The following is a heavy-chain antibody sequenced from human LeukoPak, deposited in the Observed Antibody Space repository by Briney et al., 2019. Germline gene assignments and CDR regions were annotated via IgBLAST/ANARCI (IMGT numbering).Heavy chain of an antibody. Sequence: PSQTLSLTCTDSGGSISNGDYYWSWIRQPPGKGLEWIGYIYYSGTTYYNPSLKSRVTISVDTSKNQFSLKLSSVTAADTAVYYCARVRWEGSSGPFDYWGQGTLVTVSS. V-gene: IGHV4-30-4*01. J-gene: IGHJ4*02. CDR3: ARVRWEGSSGPFDY. CDR1: GGSISNGDYY. D-gene: IGHD3-22*01. CDR2: IYYSGTT.